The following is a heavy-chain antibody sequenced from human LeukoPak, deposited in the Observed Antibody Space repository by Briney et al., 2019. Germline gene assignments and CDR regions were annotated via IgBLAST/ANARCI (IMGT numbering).Heavy chain of an antibody. J-gene: IGHJ5*02. V-gene: IGHV4-34*01. D-gene: IGHD3-10*01. CDR3: ARRRYYGSGSYYKGHASWFDP. CDR2: INHSGST. Sequence: PSETLSLTCAVYGGSFSGYYWSWIRQPPGKGLEWIGEINHSGSTNYNPSLKSRVTISVDTSKNQFSLKLSSVTAADTAVYYCARRRYYGSGSYYKGHASWFDPWGQGTLVTVSS. CDR1: GGSFSGYY.